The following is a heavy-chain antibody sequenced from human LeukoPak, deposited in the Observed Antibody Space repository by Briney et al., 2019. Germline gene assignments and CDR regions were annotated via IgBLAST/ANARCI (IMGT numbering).Heavy chain of an antibody. CDR2: IYYSGST. D-gene: IGHD3-22*01. CDR1: GGSINNYY. CDR3: ARGETYYYDSSGYPVFDY. V-gene: IGHV4-59*12. J-gene: IGHJ4*02. Sequence: PSETLSLTCIVSGGSINNYYWSWIRQPPGKGLEWIGYIYYSGSTNYNPSLKSRVTISVDTSKNQFSLKLSSVTAADTAVYYCARGETYYYDSSGYPVFDYWGQGTLVTVSS.